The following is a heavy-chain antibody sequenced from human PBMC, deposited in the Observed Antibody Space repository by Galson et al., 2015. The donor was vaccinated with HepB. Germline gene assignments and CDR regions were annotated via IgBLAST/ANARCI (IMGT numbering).Heavy chain of an antibody. Sequence: SVKVSCKASGGTFSSYAISWVRQAPGQGLEWMGGIIPIFGTANYAQKFQGRVTITADESTSTAYMELSSLRSEDTAVYYCARVYDSSDGLPGGYYYYGMDVWGQGTTVTVSS. CDR1: GGTFSSYA. D-gene: IGHD3-22*01. V-gene: IGHV1-69*13. CDR3: ARVYDSSDGLPGGYYYYGMDV. J-gene: IGHJ6*02. CDR2: IIPIFGTA.